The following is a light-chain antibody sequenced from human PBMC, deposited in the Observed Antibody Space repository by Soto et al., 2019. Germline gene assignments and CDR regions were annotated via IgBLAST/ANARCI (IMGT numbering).Light chain of an antibody. CDR2: DAS. CDR1: QSVSSY. CDR3: QQYEDSPFT. Sequence: EIVLTQSPATLSLSPGERATLSCRASQSVSSYLAWYQQKPGQAPRLLIYDASNRATGIPARFSGSGSGTDFTLTISSLEPEDFAVYYCQQYEDSPFTFGPGTRVDIK. V-gene: IGKV3-11*01. J-gene: IGKJ3*01.